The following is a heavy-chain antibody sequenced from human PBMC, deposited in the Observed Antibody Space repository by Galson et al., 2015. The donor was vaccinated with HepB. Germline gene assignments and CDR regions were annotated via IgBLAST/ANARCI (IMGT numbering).Heavy chain of an antibody. CDR2: ISGSGGST. D-gene: IGHD4/OR15-4a*01. J-gene: IGHJ3*02. CDR3: ATTKFESGAYWTFEI. CDR1: GITFSMYA. Sequence: SLRLSCAAPGITFSMYAMSWVRQPPGKGLEWVSAISGSGGSTYNADSVKGRFTISRDNFRNMLYLQMDSLRAEDTAVYYCATTKFESGAYWTFEIWGQGTLVTVSS. V-gene: IGHV3-23*01.